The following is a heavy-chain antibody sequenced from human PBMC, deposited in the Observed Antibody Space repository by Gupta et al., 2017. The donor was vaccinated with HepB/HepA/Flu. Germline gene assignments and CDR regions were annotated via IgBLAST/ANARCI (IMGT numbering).Heavy chain of an antibody. J-gene: IGHJ3*02. V-gene: IGHV3-33*01. CDR1: GFTFSNYG. D-gene: IGHD4-17*01. CDR2: KWFDGSNK. Sequence: QMQLVESGGGVVQPGRSLRLSCAASGFTFSNYGMHWARQAPDKGLEWLAFKWFDGSNKYYADSGKGRFTISRDNSKNTLYLQMNSLRAEDTAVYYGARTTVTTSFDIWGQGTMVTVSS. CDR3: ARTTVTTSFDI.